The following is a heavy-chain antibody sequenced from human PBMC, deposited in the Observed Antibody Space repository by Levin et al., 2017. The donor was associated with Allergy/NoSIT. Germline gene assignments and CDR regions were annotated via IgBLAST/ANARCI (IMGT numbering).Heavy chain of an antibody. Sequence: GGSLRLSCAASGFTFSSYSMNWVRQAPGKGLEWVSYISSSSSTIYYADSVKGRFTISRDNAKNSLYLQMNSLRAEDTAVYYCAGERDYYDSSGSPASDYWGQGTLVTVSS. J-gene: IGHJ4*02. CDR1: GFTFSSYS. CDR3: AGERDYYDSSGSPASDY. D-gene: IGHD3-22*01. V-gene: IGHV3-48*01. CDR2: ISSSSSTI.